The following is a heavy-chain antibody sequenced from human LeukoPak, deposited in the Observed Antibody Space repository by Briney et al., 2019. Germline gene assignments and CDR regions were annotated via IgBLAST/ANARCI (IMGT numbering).Heavy chain of an antibody. J-gene: IGHJ4*02. V-gene: IGHV3-30-3*01. Sequence: GRSLRLSCAASGFTFSNYAMHWVRQAPGKGLEWVAVVSYDGSNKYYADSVKGRFTISRDNTKNTLYLQMNSLRAEDAAVYYCATIGDRRSGELYRIDYWGQGTLVTVSS. CDR1: GFTFSNYA. CDR2: VSYDGSNK. D-gene: IGHD1-26*01. CDR3: ATIGDRRSGELYRIDY.